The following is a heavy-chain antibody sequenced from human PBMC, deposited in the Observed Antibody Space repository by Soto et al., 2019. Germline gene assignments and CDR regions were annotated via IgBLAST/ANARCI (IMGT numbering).Heavy chain of an antibody. V-gene: IGHV4-31*03. Sequence: PSETLSLTCTVSGGSISSGGYYWSWIRHHPGKGLEWIGYIYYSGSIYYNPSLKSRLTISVDTSKNQFSLALSSVTAADTAVYLRARGDTWFDPWGQGTLVTVSS. CDR2: IYYSGSI. CDR1: GGSISSGGYY. CDR3: ARGDTWFDP. J-gene: IGHJ5*02.